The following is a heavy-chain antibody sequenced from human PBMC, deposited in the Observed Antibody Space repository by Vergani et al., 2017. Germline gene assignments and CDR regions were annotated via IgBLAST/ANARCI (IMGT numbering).Heavy chain of an antibody. CDR1: GYTLTELS. J-gene: IGHJ3*02. D-gene: IGHD3-3*01. CDR3: ARGFWSGYSPPFWGAFDI. CDR2: FDPEDGET. V-gene: IGHV1-24*01. Sequence: QVQLVQSGAEVKKPGASVKVSCKVSGYTLTELSMHWVRQAPGKGLEWMGGFDPEDGETIYAQKFQGRVTMTEDTSTDTAYMELISLRSEDTAVYYCARGFWSGYSPPFWGAFDIWGQGTMVTVSS.